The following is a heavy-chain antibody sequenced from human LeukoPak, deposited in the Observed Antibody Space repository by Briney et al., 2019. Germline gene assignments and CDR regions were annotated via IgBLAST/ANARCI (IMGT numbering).Heavy chain of an antibody. J-gene: IGHJ4*02. D-gene: IGHD6-19*01. CDR1: GFTFSSYS. CDR2: ISSSSSYI. V-gene: IGHV3-21*01. Sequence: GGSLRLSCAASGFTFSSYSMNWVRQAPGKGLEWVSSISSSSSYIYYADSVKGRFTISRDNAKNSLYLQMSSLRAEDTAVYYCARGVAVAGNDYWGQGTLVTVSS. CDR3: ARGVAVAGNDY.